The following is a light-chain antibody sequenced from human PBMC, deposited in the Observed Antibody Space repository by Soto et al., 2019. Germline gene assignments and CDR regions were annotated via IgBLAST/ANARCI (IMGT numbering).Light chain of an antibody. J-gene: IGKJ3*01. Sequence: EIVLTQSPATLSLSPGERATLSCRASQSVSSYLAWYQQKPGQAPRLLIYDASKRATGIPARFSGSGSGTDFPLTIRSLEPEDFAIYYCQQRSNWPVTFGPGTKVDIK. CDR1: QSVSSY. CDR3: QQRSNWPVT. V-gene: IGKV3-11*01. CDR2: DAS.